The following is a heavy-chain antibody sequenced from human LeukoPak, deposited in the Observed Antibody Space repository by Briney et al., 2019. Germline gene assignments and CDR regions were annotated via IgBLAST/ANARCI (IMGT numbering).Heavy chain of an antibody. J-gene: IGHJ3*01. Sequence: GGSLRLSCAGSESMSVSFWMSWVRQAPGKGPEWVANVKQDGSEKYYVDSVKGRFTISRDNARNTLYLQMNSLRVEDTAVYYCARQRAVAGAGYFHVWGQGTMVTVSS. CDR1: ESMSVSFW. D-gene: IGHD6-19*01. V-gene: IGHV3-7*01. CDR3: ARQRAVAGAGYFHV. CDR2: VKQDGSEK.